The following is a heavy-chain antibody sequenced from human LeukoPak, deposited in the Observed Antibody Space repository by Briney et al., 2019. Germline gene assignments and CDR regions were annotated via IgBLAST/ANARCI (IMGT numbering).Heavy chain of an antibody. Sequence: GGSLRLSCAASGFTFSSYAMSWVRQAPGKGLEGVSAISGSGGSTYYADSVKGRSTISRDNSKNTLYLQMNSLRAEDTAVYYCAKDPRGAAAGTVWGQGTLVTVSS. J-gene: IGHJ4*02. V-gene: IGHV3-23*01. D-gene: IGHD6-13*01. CDR2: ISGSGGST. CDR3: AKDPRGAAAGTV. CDR1: GFTFSSYA.